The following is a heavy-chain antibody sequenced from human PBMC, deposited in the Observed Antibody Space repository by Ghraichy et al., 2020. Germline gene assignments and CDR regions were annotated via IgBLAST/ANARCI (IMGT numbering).Heavy chain of an antibody. CDR1: GFTFSSYA. D-gene: IGHD2-2*01. V-gene: IGHV3-30-3*01. CDR2: ISYDGSNK. Sequence: GGSLRLSCAASGFTFSSYAMHWVRQAPGKGLEWVAVISYDGSNKYYADSVKGRFTISRDNSKNTLYLQMNSLRAEDTAVYYCARGGYCSSTSCYVYPWYYYGMDVWGQGTTVTVSS. CDR3: ARGGYCSSTSCYVYPWYYYGMDV. J-gene: IGHJ6*02.